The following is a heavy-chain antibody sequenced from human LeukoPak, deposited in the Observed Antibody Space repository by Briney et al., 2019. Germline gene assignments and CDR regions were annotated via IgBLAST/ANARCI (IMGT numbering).Heavy chain of an antibody. J-gene: IGHJ5*02. CDR2: IIPILGIA. Sequence: SVKVSCKASGGTFSSYTITWVRQAPGQGLEWMGRIIPILGIANYAQKFQGRVTITADKSTSTGYMELSSLKSEDTAVYYCARADYGSGSGWLDPWGQGTLVTVSS. D-gene: IGHD3-10*01. CDR1: GGTFSSYT. V-gene: IGHV1-69*02. CDR3: ARADYGSGSGWLDP.